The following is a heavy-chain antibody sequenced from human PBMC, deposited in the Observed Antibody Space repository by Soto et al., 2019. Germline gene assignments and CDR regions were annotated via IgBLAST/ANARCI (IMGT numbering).Heavy chain of an antibody. CDR1: GGTFSSYT. CDR3: ARGDGYCDY. D-gene: IGHD3-10*01. Sequence: QVQLVQSGAEVKKPGSSVKVSCKASGGTFSSYTISWVRQAPGQGLEWMGRIIPILGIANYAQKFQVRVTITADKSTSTAYSELSSLRSEYTTVYYWARGDGYCDYWGQGTLVTVSS. CDR2: IIPILGIA. J-gene: IGHJ4*02. V-gene: IGHV1-69*02.